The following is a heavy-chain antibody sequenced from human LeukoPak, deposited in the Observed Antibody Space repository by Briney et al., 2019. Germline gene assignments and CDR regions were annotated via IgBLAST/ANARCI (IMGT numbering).Heavy chain of an antibody. J-gene: IGHJ4*02. V-gene: IGHV4-39*01. CDR3: VTYSPSSSVDS. Sequence: KTSETLSLTCTVSSGSISSMNYYWGWVRQPPGEGLEWIGNVFYTGRPYFNPSLESRATFSVDTSKNQFSLRLSSVTAADTAVYYCVTYSPSSSVDSWGQGTLVTVSS. CDR2: VFYTGRP. CDR1: SGSISSMNYY. D-gene: IGHD6-6*01.